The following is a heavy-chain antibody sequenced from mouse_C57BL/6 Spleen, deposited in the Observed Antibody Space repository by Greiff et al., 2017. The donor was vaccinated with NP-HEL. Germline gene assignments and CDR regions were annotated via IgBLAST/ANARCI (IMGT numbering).Heavy chain of an antibody. Sequence: EVKLQESGPGLVKPSQSLSLTCSVTGYSITSGYYWNWIRQFPGNKLEWMGYISYDGSNNYNPSLKNRISITRDTSKNQFFLKLNSVTTEDTATYYCAREGYYGLHYAMDYWGQGTSVTVSS. J-gene: IGHJ4*01. CDR1: GYSITSGYY. CDR2: ISYDGSN. V-gene: IGHV3-6*01. CDR3: AREGYYGLHYAMDY. D-gene: IGHD2-1*01.